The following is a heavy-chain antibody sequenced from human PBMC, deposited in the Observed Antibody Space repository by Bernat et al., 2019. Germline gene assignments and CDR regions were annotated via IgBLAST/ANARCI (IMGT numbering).Heavy chain of an antibody. Sequence: QVQLVESGGGVDQPGRSLRISCAASGFSFSNYGMHWVRQAPGKGLEWVAVIWYDGSKKYYADSVKGRFTISRDNSKNTVYLQMNSLRAEDTAVYYCARDESMIAVAALGYWGQGTLVTVSS. CDR3: ARDESMIAVAALGY. CDR2: IWYDGSKK. CDR1: GFSFSNYG. V-gene: IGHV3-33*01. D-gene: IGHD6-19*01. J-gene: IGHJ4*02.